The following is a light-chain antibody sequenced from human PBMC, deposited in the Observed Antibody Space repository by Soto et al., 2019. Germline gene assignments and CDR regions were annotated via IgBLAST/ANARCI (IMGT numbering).Light chain of an antibody. CDR1: QSISSW. J-gene: IGKJ1*01. Sequence: DIQMTQSPSTLSASVGDRVTITCRASQSISSWLGWYQQRPGKAPKLLIYKVSNLESGVPSRFSGSGSGTELTLTISSLHPDDFATYYCQQYYTYPWTFGPGTKVEIK. CDR3: QQYYTYPWT. CDR2: KVS. V-gene: IGKV1-5*03.